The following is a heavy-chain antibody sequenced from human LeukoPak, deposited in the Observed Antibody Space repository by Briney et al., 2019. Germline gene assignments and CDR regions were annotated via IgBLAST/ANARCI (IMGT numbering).Heavy chain of an antibody. V-gene: IGHV3-30*02. D-gene: IGHD6-19*01. CDR2: IRYDGSNK. CDR3: AKDRIAVAGLDY. Sequence: GGSLRLSCAASGFTFSSYGMHWVRQAPGKGLEWVAFIRYDGSNKYYADSVKGRFTISRDNSKNTLYLQMNSLRAEDTAVYYCAKDRIAVAGLDYWGQGTLVTVSS. CDR1: GFTFSSYG. J-gene: IGHJ4*02.